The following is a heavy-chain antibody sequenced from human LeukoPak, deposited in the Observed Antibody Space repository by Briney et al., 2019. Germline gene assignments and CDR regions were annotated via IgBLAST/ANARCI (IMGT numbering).Heavy chain of an antibody. D-gene: IGHD3-3*01. CDR1: GGPISSGSYY. Sequence: ASETLSLTCTVSGGPISSGSYYWSWIRQPAGKGLEWIGRIYTSGSTNYNPSLKSRVTISVDTSKNQFSLKLSSVTAADTAVYYCARSQDRRITIFGVVTNWFDPWGQGTLVTVSS. CDR3: ARSQDRRITIFGVVTNWFDP. CDR2: IYTSGST. J-gene: IGHJ5*02. V-gene: IGHV4-61*02.